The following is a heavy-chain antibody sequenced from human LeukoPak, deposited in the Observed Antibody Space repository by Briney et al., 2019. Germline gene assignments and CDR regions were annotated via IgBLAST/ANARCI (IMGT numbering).Heavy chain of an antibody. J-gene: IGHJ6*02. Sequence: SETLSLTCTVSGGSISSSSYYWGWIRQPPGKGLEWIGSFYYSGSTYYNPSLKSRVTISVDTSKNQFSLKVSSVTAADTAVYYCARGRSNYYSMDVWGQGTTVTVSS. CDR2: FYYSGST. CDR1: GGSISSSSYY. D-gene: IGHD1-26*01. CDR3: ARGRSNYYSMDV. V-gene: IGHV4-39*07.